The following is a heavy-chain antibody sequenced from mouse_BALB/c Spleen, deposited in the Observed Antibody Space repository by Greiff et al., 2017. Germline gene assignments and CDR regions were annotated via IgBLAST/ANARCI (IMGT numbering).Heavy chain of an antibody. V-gene: IGHV5-4*02. J-gene: IGHJ4*01. CDR1: GFTFSDYY. D-gene: IGHD2-14*01. CDR2: ISDGGSYT. CDR3: ARDQYAAMDD. Sequence: EVQRVESGGGLVKPGGSLKLSCAASGFTFSDYYMYWVRQTPEKRLEWVATISDGGSYTYYPDSVKGRFTISRDNAKNNLYLQMSSLKSEDTAMYYCARDQYAAMDDWGQGTSVTVSS.